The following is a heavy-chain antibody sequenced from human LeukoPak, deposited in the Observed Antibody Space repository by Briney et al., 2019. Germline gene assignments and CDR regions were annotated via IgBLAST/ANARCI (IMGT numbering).Heavy chain of an antibody. Sequence: PGGSLRLSCAASGFNLNSYTMNWVRQAPGKGLEWVSSISSSSSYMYSADSLKGRFTISRDNAKNSLYLQMNSLRAEDTAVYYCARDTDFDCWGQGTLVTVSS. V-gene: IGHV3-21*01. CDR1: GFNLNSYT. J-gene: IGHJ4*02. CDR3: ARDTDFDC. CDR2: ISSSSSYM.